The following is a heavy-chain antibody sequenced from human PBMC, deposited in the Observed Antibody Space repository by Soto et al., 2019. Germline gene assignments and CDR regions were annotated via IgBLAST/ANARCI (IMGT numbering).Heavy chain of an antibody. CDR1: GGSISSGDYY. CDR2: IYYSGST. D-gene: IGHD3-3*01. CDR3: DREVRGRSYDFWSGYRPEYCMDV. J-gene: IGHJ6*02. V-gene: IGHV4-30-4*01. Sequence: SETLSLTCTVSGGSISSGDYYWSWIRQPPGKGLEWIGYIYYSGSTYYNPSLKSRVTISVDTSKNQFSLKLSSVTAADTAVYYCDREVRGRSYDFWSGYRPEYCMDVWGQGTTVTVSS.